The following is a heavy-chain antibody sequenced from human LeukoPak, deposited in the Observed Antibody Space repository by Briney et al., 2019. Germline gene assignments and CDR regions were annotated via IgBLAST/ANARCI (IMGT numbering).Heavy chain of an antibody. V-gene: IGHV3-23*01. CDR2: ISGSGDRT. CDR1: GLTASSYA. CDR3: AKDPNGDYIGAFDM. Sequence: PGGTLRLSCAASGLTASSYAMTWVRQAPGKGLDWVSSISGSGDRTMYADSVKGRFTISRDNFKNTLYLQMNSLRAEDTALYHCAKDPNGDYIGAFDMWGQGTMVTVSS. D-gene: IGHD4-17*01. J-gene: IGHJ3*02.